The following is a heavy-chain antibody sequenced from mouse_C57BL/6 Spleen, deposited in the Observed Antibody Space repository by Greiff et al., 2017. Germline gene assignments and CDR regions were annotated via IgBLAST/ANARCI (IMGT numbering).Heavy chain of an antibody. CDR2: IYPSDSET. Sequence: QVQLQQSGAELVRPGSSVKLSCKASGYTFTSYWMDWVKQRPGQGLEWIGNIYPSDSETHYNQKFKDKATLTVDKSSSTAYMQLSSLTSEDSAVYYCARAKADGAMDYWGQGTSVTVSS. CDR3: ARAKADGAMDY. J-gene: IGHJ4*01. D-gene: IGHD2-3*01. CDR1: GYTFTSYW. V-gene: IGHV1-61*01.